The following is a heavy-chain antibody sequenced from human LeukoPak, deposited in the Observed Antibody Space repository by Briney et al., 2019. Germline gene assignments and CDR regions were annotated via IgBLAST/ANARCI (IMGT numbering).Heavy chain of an antibody. CDR3: ARARRVVPAAIKRVYFDY. V-gene: IGHV4-59*11. CDR1: GGSISSHY. D-gene: IGHD2-2*02. Sequence: KTSETLSLTCTVSGGSISSHYWSWIRQPPGKGLEWIGYTYYSGSTNYNPSLKSRVTISVDTSKNQFSLKLSSVTAADTAVYYCARARRVVPAAIKRVYFDYWGQGTLVTVSS. J-gene: IGHJ4*02. CDR2: TYYSGST.